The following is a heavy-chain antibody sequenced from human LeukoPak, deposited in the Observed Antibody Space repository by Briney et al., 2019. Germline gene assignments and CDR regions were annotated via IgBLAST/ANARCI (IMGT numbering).Heavy chain of an antibody. CDR3: ARHGGSGVFDY. D-gene: IGHD3-10*01. Sequence: GASPETFSCGSGYSFTSYCNGWGRQKPGKGVEWMGIIYPGDSDTRYSPSFQGQVTISADKSISTAYLQWSSLKASDTAMYYCARHGGSGVFDYWGQGTLVTVSS. CDR2: IYPGDSDT. V-gene: IGHV5-51*01. J-gene: IGHJ4*02. CDR1: GYSFTSYC.